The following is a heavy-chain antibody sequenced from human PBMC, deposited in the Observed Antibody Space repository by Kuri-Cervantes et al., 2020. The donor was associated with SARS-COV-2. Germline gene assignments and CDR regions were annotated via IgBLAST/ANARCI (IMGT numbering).Heavy chain of an antibody. D-gene: IGHD3-10*01. CDR1: GGSFSGYY. Sequence: SETLSLTCAVYGGSFSGYYWSWIRQPPGKGLEWIGEINHSGSTNYNPSLKSRVTISVDTSKNQFSLKLSSVTAADTAVYYCARVGGNWELPFDYWGQRTLVTVSS. J-gene: IGHJ4*02. CDR2: INHSGST. CDR3: ARVGGNWELPFDY. V-gene: IGHV4-34*01.